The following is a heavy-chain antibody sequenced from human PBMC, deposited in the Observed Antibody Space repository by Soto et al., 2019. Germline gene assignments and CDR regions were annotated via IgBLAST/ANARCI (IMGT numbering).Heavy chain of an antibody. CDR2: ISGSGGST. V-gene: IGHV3-23*01. CDR1: GFTFSSYA. J-gene: IGHJ4*02. CDR3: AKEALLWFGELLHYYFDY. Sequence: VGSLRLSCAASGFTFSSYAMSWVRQAPGKGLEWVSAISGSGGSTYYADSVKGRFTISRDNSKNTLYLQMNSLRAEDTAVYYCAKEALLWFGELLHYYFDYWGQGTLVTVSS. D-gene: IGHD3-10*01.